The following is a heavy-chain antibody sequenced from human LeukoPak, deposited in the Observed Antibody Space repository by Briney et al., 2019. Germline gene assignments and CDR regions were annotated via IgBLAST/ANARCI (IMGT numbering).Heavy chain of an antibody. CDR1: GFIFSSYR. J-gene: IGHJ6*03. Sequence: GGSLRLSCAASGFIFSSYRMHWLRQAPGKGLEWVAFIRYDGSNKYCADSVKGRFTISRDHSKNTLYLQMNSLRDEDTAVYYCEKESGPSMVRGVIIGYYYYYMDVWGKGTTVTISS. D-gene: IGHD3-10*01. V-gene: IGHV3-30*02. CDR2: IRYDGSNK. CDR3: EKESGPSMVRGVIIGYYYYYMDV.